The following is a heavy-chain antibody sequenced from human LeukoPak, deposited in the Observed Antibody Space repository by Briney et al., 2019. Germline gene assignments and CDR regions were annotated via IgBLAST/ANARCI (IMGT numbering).Heavy chain of an antibody. Sequence: PSETLSLTCAVYGGPFSGYYWSWIRQPPGKGLEWIGEINHSGSTNYNPSLKSRVTISVDTSKNQFSLKLSSVTAADTAVYYCARGSSWTYLYYYYGMDVWGQGTTVTVSS. CDR2: INHSGST. CDR1: GGPFSGYY. V-gene: IGHV4-34*01. J-gene: IGHJ6*02. D-gene: IGHD6-13*01. CDR3: ARGSSWTYLYYYYGMDV.